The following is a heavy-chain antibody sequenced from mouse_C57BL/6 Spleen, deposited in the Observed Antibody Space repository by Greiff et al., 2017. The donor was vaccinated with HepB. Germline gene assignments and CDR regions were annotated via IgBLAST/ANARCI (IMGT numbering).Heavy chain of an antibody. CDR1: GFTFSSYA. J-gene: IGHJ4*01. V-gene: IGHV5-9-1*02. Sequence: EVKLVESGEGLVKPGGSLKLSCAASGFTFSSYAMSWVRQTPEKRLEWVAYISSGGDYIYYADTVKGRFTISRDNARNTLYLQMSSLKSEDTAMYYCTRDPYYYGSSYGAMDYWGQGTSDTVSS. CDR2: ISSGGDYI. D-gene: IGHD1-1*01. CDR3: TRDPYYYGSSYGAMDY.